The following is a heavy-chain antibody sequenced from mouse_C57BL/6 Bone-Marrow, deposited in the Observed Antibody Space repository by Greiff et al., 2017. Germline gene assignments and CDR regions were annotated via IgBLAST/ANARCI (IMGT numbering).Heavy chain of an antibody. CDR1: GFTFSSYA. CDR3: ARPIITTVVAHWYFDV. CDR2: ISDGGSYT. J-gene: IGHJ1*03. V-gene: IGHV5-4*01. D-gene: IGHD1-1*01. Sequence: EVHLVESGGGLVKPGGSLKLSCAASGFTFSSYAMSWVRQTPEKRLEWVATISDGGSYTYYPDNVKGRFTISRDNAKNNLYLQMSHLKSEDTAMYYCARPIITTVVAHWYFDVWGTGTTVTVS.